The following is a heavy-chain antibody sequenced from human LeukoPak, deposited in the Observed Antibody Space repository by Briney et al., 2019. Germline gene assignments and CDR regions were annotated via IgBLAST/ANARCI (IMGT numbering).Heavy chain of an antibody. V-gene: IGHV3-30*18. CDR2: ISYDGSNK. CDR3: AKRVHLDDY. D-gene: IGHD3-10*01. CDR1: GFTFSSYG. J-gene: IGHJ4*02. Sequence: GRSLRLSCAASGFTFSSYGMHWVRQAPGKGLEWVAVISYDGSNKYYADSVKGRFTISRDNSKNTLYLQMNSLRAEDTAVYYCAKRVHLDDYWGQGTLVTVSS.